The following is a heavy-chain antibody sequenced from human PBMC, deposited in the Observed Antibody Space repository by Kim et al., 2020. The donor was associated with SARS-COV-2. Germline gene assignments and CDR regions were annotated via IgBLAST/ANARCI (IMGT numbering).Heavy chain of an antibody. D-gene: IGHD1-7*01. V-gene: IGHV1-69*04. Sequence: SVKVSCKASGGTFSSYAISWVRQAPGQGLEWMGRIIPILGIANYAQKFQGRVTITADKSTSTAYMELSSLRSEDTAVYYCSRDPALTGTTLSDYWGQGTLVTVSS. CDR1: GGTFSSYA. J-gene: IGHJ4*02. CDR3: SRDPALTGTTLSDY. CDR2: IIPILGIA.